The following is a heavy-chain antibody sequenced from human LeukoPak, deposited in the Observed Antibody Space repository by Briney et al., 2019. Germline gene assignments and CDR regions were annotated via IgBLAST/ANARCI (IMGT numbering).Heavy chain of an antibody. J-gene: IGHJ3*02. CDR1: GFTFDDYA. Sequence: GGSLRLSCAASGFTFDDYAMHWVRQAPGKGLERVSLISGDGGSTYYADSVRGRFTISRDNSKNSLYLQMDSLRTEDTAFYYCAKEIDTLGTNAFDIWGQGTMVTVSS. CDR3: AKEIDTLGTNAFDI. V-gene: IGHV3-43*02. D-gene: IGHD2-15*01. CDR2: ISGDGGST.